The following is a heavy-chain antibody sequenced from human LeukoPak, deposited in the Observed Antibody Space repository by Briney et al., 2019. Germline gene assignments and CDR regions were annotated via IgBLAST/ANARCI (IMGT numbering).Heavy chain of an antibody. CDR2: INHSGST. V-gene: IGHV4-34*01. CDR3: ARDPPTFDAFDI. J-gene: IGHJ3*02. D-gene: IGHD3-16*01. Sequence: PSETLSLTCAVYGGSFSGYYWSWIRQPPGKGLEWIGEINHSGSTNYNPSLKSRVTISVDTSKNRFSLKLSSVIAADTAVYYCARDPPTFDAFDIWGQGTMVTVSS. CDR1: GGSFSGYY.